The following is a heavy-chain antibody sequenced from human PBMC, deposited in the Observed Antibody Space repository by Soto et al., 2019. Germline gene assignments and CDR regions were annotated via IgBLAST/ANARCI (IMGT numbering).Heavy chain of an antibody. D-gene: IGHD3-10*01. CDR2: ISYDGSNK. CDR1: GFTCSSYG. J-gene: IGHJ4*02. Sequence: RHSCAVSGFTCSSYGMHRVRQAPGKGLEWVAVISYDGSNKYYADSVKGRFTISRDNSKNTLYLQMNSLRAEDTAVYYCAKEGVSEITMVRGVLNYWGQGTLVTVSS. CDR3: AKEGVSEITMVRGVLNY. V-gene: IGHV3-30*18.